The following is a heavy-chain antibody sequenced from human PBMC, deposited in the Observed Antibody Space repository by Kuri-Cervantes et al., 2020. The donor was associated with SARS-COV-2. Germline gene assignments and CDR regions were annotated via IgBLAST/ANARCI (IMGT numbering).Heavy chain of an antibody. J-gene: IGHJ4*02. CDR3: ATALASGRPCFDY. V-gene: IGHV1-2*02. Sequence: ASVKVSCKASGYTFTGYYMHWVRQAPGQGLEWMGWINPNSGGTNYAQKFQGRVTMTRDTSTDTAYMELSSLRSEDTAVYYCATALASGRPCFDYWGQGTLVTVSS. CDR1: GYTFTGYY. D-gene: IGHD3-10*01. CDR2: INPNSGGT.